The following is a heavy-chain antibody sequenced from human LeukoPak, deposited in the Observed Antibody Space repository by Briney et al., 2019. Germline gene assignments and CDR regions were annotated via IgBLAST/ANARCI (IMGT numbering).Heavy chain of an antibody. CDR3: TRGSRENYPATDY. CDR2: INHSGSP. Sequence: PSETLSLTCAVFGGSFSGLYWSWIRQSPGKGLEWIGEINHSGSPDYNPPLKSRVTISVDTSKNQFSLKLTSVTAADTAVYYCTRGSRENYPATDYWGQGTLVTVSS. V-gene: IGHV4-34*01. D-gene: IGHD1-7*01. J-gene: IGHJ4*02. CDR1: GGSFSGLY.